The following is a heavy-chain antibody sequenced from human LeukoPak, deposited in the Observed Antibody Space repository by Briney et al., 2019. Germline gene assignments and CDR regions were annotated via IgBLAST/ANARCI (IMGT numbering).Heavy chain of an antibody. J-gene: IGHJ4*02. CDR2: VKPDGSEK. Sequence: GGSLRLSCAASGFTFNVYRISWVRQAPGKGPEWVAKVKPDGSEKYYADSVKGRFTISRVNAKSSLYLQMNSLRAEDTAIYYCARDFMAYWGQGTLVTVSS. V-gene: IGHV3-7*03. CDR3: ARDFMAY. CDR1: GFTFNVYR. D-gene: IGHD5-24*01.